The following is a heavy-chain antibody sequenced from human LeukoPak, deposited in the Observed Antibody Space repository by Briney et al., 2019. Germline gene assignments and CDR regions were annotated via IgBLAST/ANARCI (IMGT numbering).Heavy chain of an antibody. V-gene: IGHV3-7*01. CDR2: IKQDGSEK. J-gene: IGHJ4*02. D-gene: IGHD6-13*01. Sequence: GGSLTLSCAASGFTFSSYWMSWVRQAPGKGLAWVANIKQDGSEKYYVDSVKGRFTISRDNAKNSLYLQMNSRRADDTAVYYCARRISSSWSDYFDYWGQGTLVTVSS. CDR3: ARRISSSWSDYFDY. CDR1: GFTFSSYW.